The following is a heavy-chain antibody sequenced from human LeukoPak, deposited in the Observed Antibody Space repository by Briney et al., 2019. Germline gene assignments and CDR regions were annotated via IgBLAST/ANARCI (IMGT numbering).Heavy chain of an antibody. CDR3: AGSSGWYPTADY. J-gene: IGHJ4*02. V-gene: IGHV4-4*02. CDR2: IYHSGST. Sequence: PSETLSLTCAVSGGSISSSNWWSWVRQPPGKGLEWIGEIYHSGSTNYNPSLKSRVTISVDTSKNQFSLKLSSVTAADTAVYYCAGSSGWYPTADYWGQGTLVTVSS. D-gene: IGHD6-19*01. CDR1: GGSISSSNW.